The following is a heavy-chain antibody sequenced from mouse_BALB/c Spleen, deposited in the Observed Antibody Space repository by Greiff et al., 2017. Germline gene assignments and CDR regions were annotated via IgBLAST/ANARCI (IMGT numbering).Heavy chain of an antibody. CDR1: GYTFTSYW. D-gene: IGHD1-1*01. CDR3: ARRGNYYGSSYPYAMDY. V-gene: IGHV1-87*01. Sequence: VQLVESGAELARPGASVKLSCKASGYTFTSYWMPWVKQRPGQGLEWIGAIYPGDGDTRYTQKFKGKATLTADKSSSTAYMQLSSLASEDSAVYYCARRGNYYGSSYPYAMDYWGQGTSVTVSS. CDR2: IYPGDGDT. J-gene: IGHJ4*01.